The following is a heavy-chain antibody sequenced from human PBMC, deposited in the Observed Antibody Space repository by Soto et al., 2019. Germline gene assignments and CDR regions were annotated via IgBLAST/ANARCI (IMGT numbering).Heavy chain of an antibody. D-gene: IGHD5-12*01. Sequence: AEALSLTCTVSGASISGFHWSWIRKSAGKGLEWIGRIYATGTTDYNPSLKSRVMMSVDTSKKQFSLKLRSVTAADTAVYYCARDPAGYGNYWGQGTLVTVSS. CDR1: GASISGFH. V-gene: IGHV4-4*07. CDR3: ARDPAGYGNY. J-gene: IGHJ4*02. CDR2: IYATGTT.